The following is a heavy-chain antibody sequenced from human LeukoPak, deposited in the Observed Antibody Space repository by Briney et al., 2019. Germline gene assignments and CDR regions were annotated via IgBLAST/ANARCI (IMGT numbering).Heavy chain of an antibody. CDR3: AREPLLDHTRILDY. J-gene: IGHJ4*02. Sequence: SETLSLTCAVYGGSFSGYYWSWIRQPPGKGLEWIGEINHSGSTNYNPSLKSRVTISVDTSKNQFSLKLSSVTAADTAVYYCAREPLLDHTRILDYWGQGTLVTVSS. CDR1: GGSFSGYY. V-gene: IGHV4-34*01. D-gene: IGHD3-10*01. CDR2: INHSGST.